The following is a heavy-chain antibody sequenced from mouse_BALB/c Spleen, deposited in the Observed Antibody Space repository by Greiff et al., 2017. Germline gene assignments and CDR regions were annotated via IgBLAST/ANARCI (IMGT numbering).Heavy chain of an antibody. CDR3: AVYGNYRNYFDY. CDR1: GYSITSDYA. CDR2: ISYSGST. Sequence: EVKLMESGPGLVKPSQSLSLTCTVTGYSITSDYAWNWIRQFPGNKLEWMCYISYSGSTSYNPSLKSRISITRDTSKNQFFLQLNSVTTEDTATYYCAVYGNYRNYFDYWGQGTTLTVSS. J-gene: IGHJ2*01. D-gene: IGHD2-10*02. V-gene: IGHV3-2*02.